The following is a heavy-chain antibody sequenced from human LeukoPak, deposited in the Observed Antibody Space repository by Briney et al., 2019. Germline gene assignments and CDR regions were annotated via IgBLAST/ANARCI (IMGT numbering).Heavy chain of an antibody. CDR2: IYYSGST. J-gene: IGHJ5*02. V-gene: IGHV4-39*07. CDR1: GGSISSSRYY. D-gene: IGHD3-22*01. Sequence: SETLSLTCTVSGGSISSSRYYWGWIRQPPGKGLEWIGSIYYSGSTYYNPPLKSRVTISVDTSKNQFSLKLNSVTAADTAVYYCARGGYYDDSGFPEGKWLGPWGQGTLVTVSS. CDR3: ARGGYYDDSGFPEGKWLGP.